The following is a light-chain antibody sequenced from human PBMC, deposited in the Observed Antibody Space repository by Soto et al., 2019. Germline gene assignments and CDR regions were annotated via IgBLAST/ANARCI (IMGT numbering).Light chain of an antibody. CDR1: QSISSW. Sequence: DIQMTQSPSTLSASVGDRVTITCRASQSISSWLAWYQQKPGKAPKLLIYDASSLESGVPSRFSGSGSGTDFTLTISSRQPDDFATYYCQQYDSYSPLTFGGGTKVDIK. CDR3: QQYDSYSPLT. J-gene: IGKJ4*01. CDR2: DAS. V-gene: IGKV1-5*01.